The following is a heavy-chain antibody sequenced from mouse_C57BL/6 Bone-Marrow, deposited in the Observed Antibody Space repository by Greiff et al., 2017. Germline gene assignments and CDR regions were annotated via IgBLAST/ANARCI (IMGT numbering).Heavy chain of an antibody. CDR1: GYTFPSYW. CDR3: ARPYYSNYWYFDV. CDR2: IYPGSGST. V-gene: IGHV1-55*01. J-gene: IGHJ1*03. D-gene: IGHD2-5*01. Sequence: QVQLQQPGAELVKPGASVKMSCKASGYTFPSYWITWVKQRPGQGLEWIGDIYPGSGSTNYNEKFKSKATLTVDTSSSPAYMQLSSLTSEDSAVYYGARPYYSNYWYFDVWGTGTTVTVSS.